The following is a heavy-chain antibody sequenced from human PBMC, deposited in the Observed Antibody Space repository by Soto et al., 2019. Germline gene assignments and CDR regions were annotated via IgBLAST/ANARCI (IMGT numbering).Heavy chain of an antibody. D-gene: IGHD1-1*01. CDR1: GGSISSNDFY. J-gene: IGHJ6*02. Sequence: PSETLSLTCIVSGGSISSNDFYWSWIRQPPGKGLEWIGYIYYSGSTNYNPSLKSRVTISVDTSKNQFSLKLSSVTAADTAVYYCARLDTTRIANYYYGMDVWGQGTTVTVSS. CDR2: IYYSGST. CDR3: ARLDTTRIANYYYGMDV. V-gene: IGHV4-61*05.